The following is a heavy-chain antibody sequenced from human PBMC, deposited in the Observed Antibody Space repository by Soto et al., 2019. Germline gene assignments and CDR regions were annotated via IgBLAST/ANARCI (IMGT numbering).Heavy chain of an antibody. CDR2: VYYSGGT. CDR3: ARTYCSGGRCYLFAY. V-gene: IGHV4-59*01. Sequence: SETLSLTCTVSGGSFSPDYWSWIRQPSGKGLEWIGYVYYSGGTNYNPSLKSRVTISVDTSKNQFSLRLSSVTAADTAVYYCARTYCSGGRCYLFAYWGPGTLVTVSS. J-gene: IGHJ4*02. D-gene: IGHD2-15*01. CDR1: GGSFSPDY.